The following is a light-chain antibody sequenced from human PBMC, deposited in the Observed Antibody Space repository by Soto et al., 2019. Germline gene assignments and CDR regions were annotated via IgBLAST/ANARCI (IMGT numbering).Light chain of an antibody. CDR3: QSHDSSLGAV. CDR2: GNT. CDR1: GSNIGAGFD. J-gene: IGLJ2*01. V-gene: IGLV1-40*01. Sequence: QSVLTQPPSVSGAPGQRVTISCTGRGSNIGAGFDVHWYQQLPGTVPKLLIYGNTNRPSGVPDRFSGSRSGASASLAITGLQVEDEANYYCQSHDSSLGAVFGGGTKVTVL.